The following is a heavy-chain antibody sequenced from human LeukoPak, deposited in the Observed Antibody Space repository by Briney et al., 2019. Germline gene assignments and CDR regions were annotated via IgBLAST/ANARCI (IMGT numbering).Heavy chain of an antibody. D-gene: IGHD2-2*01. V-gene: IGHV1-69*13. CDR1: GGTFSSYA. CDR3: ARGWRYCSSTSCYDLDY. Sequence: SVKVSCKASGGTFSSYAISWVRQAPGQGLEWMGGIIPIFGTANYAQKFQGRVTITADESTSTAYMELSSLRSEDTAVYYCARGWRYCSSTSCYDLDYWGQGTLVTVSS. CDR2: IIPIFGTA. J-gene: IGHJ4*02.